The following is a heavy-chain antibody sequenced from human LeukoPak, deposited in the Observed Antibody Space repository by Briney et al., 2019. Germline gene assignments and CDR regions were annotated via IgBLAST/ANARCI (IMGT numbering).Heavy chain of an antibody. D-gene: IGHD1-26*01. CDR3: ARDRMWVGFDP. V-gene: IGHV4-30-2*01. CDR1: GGSISSGGYY. Sequence: SSETLSLTCTVSGGSISSGGYYWSWIRQPPGKGLEWIGCIYHSGSTYYNPSLKSRVTISVDRSMNQFSLKLSSVTAADTAVYYCARDRMWVGFDPWGQGTLVTVSS. CDR2: IYHSGST. J-gene: IGHJ5*02.